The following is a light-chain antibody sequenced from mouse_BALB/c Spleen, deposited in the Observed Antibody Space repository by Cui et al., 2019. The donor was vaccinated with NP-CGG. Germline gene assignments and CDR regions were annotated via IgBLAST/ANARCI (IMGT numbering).Light chain of an antibody. CDR2: GTN. CDR3: ALWYSNHWV. Sequence: QAVVTKESALTTSPGETVTLTCRSSTGAVTPSNYANWVQEKPDHLFTGLIGGTNNRPPGVPARFSGSLIGDKAALTITGAQTEDEAIYFCALWYSNHWVFGGGTKLTVL. V-gene: IGLV1*01. J-gene: IGLJ1*01. CDR1: TGAVTPSNY.